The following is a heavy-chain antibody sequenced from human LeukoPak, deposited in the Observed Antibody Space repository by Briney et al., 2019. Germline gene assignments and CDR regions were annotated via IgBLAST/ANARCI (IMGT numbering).Heavy chain of an antibody. D-gene: IGHD3-10*01. Sequence: PGGSLRLSCAASGFTFSSYGMHWVRQVPGKGLMGVSRISSDGSITTYADSVKGRFTISRDIARNTLYLQMNSLTADDTAVYYCARSGYYNGYDYWGQGTLVTVSS. CDR2: ISSDGSIT. CDR3: ARSGYYNGYDY. J-gene: IGHJ4*02. CDR1: GFTFSSYG. V-gene: IGHV3-74*01.